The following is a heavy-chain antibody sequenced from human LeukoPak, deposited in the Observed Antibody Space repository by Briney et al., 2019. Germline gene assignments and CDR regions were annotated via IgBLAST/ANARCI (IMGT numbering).Heavy chain of an antibody. CDR2: ISGSGGST. V-gene: IGHV3-23*01. CDR3: AKGKRSSSVAFDI. Sequence: GGSLRLSCAASGFTFSSYAMSWVRQAPGKGLEWVSAISGSGGSTYYADSVKGRFAISRDNSKNTLYLQMNSLRAEDTAVYYCAKGKRSSSVAFDIWGQGTMVTVSS. D-gene: IGHD6-6*01. J-gene: IGHJ3*02. CDR1: GFTFSSYA.